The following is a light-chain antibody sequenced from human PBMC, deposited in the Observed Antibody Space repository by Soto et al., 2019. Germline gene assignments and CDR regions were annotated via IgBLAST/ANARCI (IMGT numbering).Light chain of an antibody. CDR3: CSYAGRYPAYV. CDR1: SSDVGGYNY. CDR2: DVS. V-gene: IGLV2-11*01. Sequence: QSVLTQPRSVSGSPGQSVTISCTGTSSDVGGYNYVSWYQQHPGKAPKLMIYDVSKRPSGVPDRFSGSKYGNTASLTISALQAADEPDYYCCSYAGRYPAYVFGNATKV. J-gene: IGLJ1*01.